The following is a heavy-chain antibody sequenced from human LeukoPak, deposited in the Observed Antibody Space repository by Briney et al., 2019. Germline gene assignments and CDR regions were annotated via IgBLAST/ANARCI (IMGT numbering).Heavy chain of an antibody. J-gene: IGHJ4*02. Sequence: KPSETLSLTCTVSGGSISSSSYYWGWIRQPPGKGLEWIGSIYYSGSTYYNPSPKSRVTISVDTSKNQFSLKLSSVTAADTAVYYCARLTMIVVGRLDYWGQGTLVTVSS. D-gene: IGHD3-22*01. CDR3: ARLTMIVVGRLDY. CDR1: GGSISSSSYY. CDR2: IYYSGST. V-gene: IGHV4-39*01.